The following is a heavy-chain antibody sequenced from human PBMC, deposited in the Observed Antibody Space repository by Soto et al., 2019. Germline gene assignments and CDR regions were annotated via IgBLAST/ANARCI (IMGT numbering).Heavy chain of an antibody. D-gene: IGHD3-3*01. CDR3: ARDSLAGLRFLEPYYFDY. J-gene: IGHJ4*02. Sequence: GGSLRLSCAASGFTFSNAWINWVRQAPGKGLEYVSAINTNGVNTFYAKSVKGRFTISRDNSKNTMYLQMGSLRAEDMAVYYCARDSLAGLRFLEPYYFDYWGQGTLVTVSS. CDR2: INTNGVNT. V-gene: IGHV3-64*01. CDR1: GFTFSNAW.